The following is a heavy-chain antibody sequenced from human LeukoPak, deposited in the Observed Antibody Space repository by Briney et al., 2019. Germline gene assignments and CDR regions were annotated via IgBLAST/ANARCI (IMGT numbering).Heavy chain of an antibody. CDR1: GGSISSYY. V-gene: IGHV4-39*01. CDR2: IYYSGST. CDR3: ARHSAYVNWFDP. D-gene: IGHD3-16*01. J-gene: IGHJ5*02. Sequence: SETLSLTCTVSGGSISSYYWSWIRQPPGKGLEWIGSIYYSGSTYYNPSLKSRVTISVDTSKNQFSLKLSSVTAADTAVYYCARHSAYVNWFDPWGQGTLVTVSS.